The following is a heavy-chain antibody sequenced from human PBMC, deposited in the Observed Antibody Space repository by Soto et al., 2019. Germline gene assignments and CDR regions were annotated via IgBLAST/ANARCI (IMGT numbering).Heavy chain of an antibody. CDR2: IIPILGIA. J-gene: IGHJ5*02. V-gene: IGHV1-69*02. Sequence: QVQLVQSGAEVQKPGSSVKVSCKASGGTFSSYTISWVRQAPGQGLEWMGRIIPILGIANYAQKFQGRVTITADKSTSTAYMELSSLRSEDTAVYYCARANVAAAGPWFDPWGQGTLVTVSS. D-gene: IGHD6-13*01. CDR3: ARANVAAAGPWFDP. CDR1: GGTFSSYT.